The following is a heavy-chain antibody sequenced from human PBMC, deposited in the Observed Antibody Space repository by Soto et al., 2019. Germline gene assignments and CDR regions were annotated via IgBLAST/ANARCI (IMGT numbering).Heavy chain of an antibody. CDR2: IYWDDDE. D-gene: IGHD2-15*01. CDR3: AHSIAPRIFRH. V-gene: IGHV2-5*02. J-gene: IGHJ1*01. Sequence: QITLKESGPTLVKPTQTLTLTCTFSGFSLSTSGVGVGWSRQPPGKALEWLALIYWDDDERYSPSLKNRLTXTXGTSKNQVVLTMTNMDPVDTATYYCAHSIAPRIFRHWGQGTLVTVSS. CDR1: GFSLSTSGVG.